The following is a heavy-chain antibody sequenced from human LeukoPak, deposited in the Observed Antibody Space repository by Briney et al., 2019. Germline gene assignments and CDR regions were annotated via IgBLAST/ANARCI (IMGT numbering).Heavy chain of an antibody. CDR1: GGSFSGYY. CDR3: AKTGGNPVYYYYYYGMDV. V-gene: IGHV4-34*01. D-gene: IGHD4-23*01. J-gene: IGHJ6*02. Sequence: PSETLSLTCAVYGGSFSGYYWSWIRQPPGKGLEWIGEINHSGSTNYNPSLKSRVTMSVDTSKNQFSLKLSSVTAADTAVYYCAKTGGNPVYYYYYYGMDVWGQGTTVTVSS. CDR2: INHSGST.